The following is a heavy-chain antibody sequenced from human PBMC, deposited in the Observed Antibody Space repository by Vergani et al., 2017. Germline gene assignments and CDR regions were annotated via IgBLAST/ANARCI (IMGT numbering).Heavy chain of an antibody. D-gene: IGHD2-8*01. CDR2: LNPISGNT. J-gene: IGHJ4*02. Sequence: QLQLVQSGAEVKKPGASVKVSCKASGYTFTSDDINWVRQATGQGLEWMGWLNPISGNTGYAQNLQGRLTITRDTSVNTAYMELSSLTSEDMAVYYCVRARRTCTYDHCPRYYYDLWGQGTLVTVSS. V-gene: IGHV1-8*03. CDR3: VRARRTCTYDHCPRYYYDL. CDR1: GYTFTSDD.